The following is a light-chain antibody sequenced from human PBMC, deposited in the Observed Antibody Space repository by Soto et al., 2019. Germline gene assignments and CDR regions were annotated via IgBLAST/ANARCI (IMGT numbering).Light chain of an antibody. Sequence: DIVMTQSPDSLAVSLGERATFNCKSSQSVLYSPNNKNYLAWYQQKPGQPPKLLIYWASTRESGVPDRVSCTRSGTDFPHTISSLQAEDVAVYDCQQYYSTPWTFGQGTKVEI. CDR1: QSVLYSPNNKNY. CDR2: WAS. CDR3: QQYYSTPWT. V-gene: IGKV4-1*01. J-gene: IGKJ1*01.